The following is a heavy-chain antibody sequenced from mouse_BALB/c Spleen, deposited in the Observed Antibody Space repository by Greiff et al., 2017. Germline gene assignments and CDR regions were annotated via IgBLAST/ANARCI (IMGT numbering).Heavy chain of an antibody. V-gene: IGHV2-6-7*01. J-gene: IGHJ1*01. CDR2: IWGDGST. CDR3: AIEGDYWYFDV. Sequence: VQLKQSGPGLVAPSQSLSITCTVSGFSLTGYGVNWVRQPPGKGLEWLGMIWGDGSTDYNSALKSRLSISKDNSKSQVFLKMNSLQTDDTARYYCAIEGDYWYFDVWGAGTTVTVSS. CDR1: GFSLTGYG.